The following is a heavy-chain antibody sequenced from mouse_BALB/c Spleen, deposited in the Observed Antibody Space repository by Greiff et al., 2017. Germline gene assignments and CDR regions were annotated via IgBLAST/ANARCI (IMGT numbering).Heavy chain of an antibody. Sequence: QVQLKESGPELVKPGASVKISCKASGYSFTSYYIHWVKQRPGQGLVWIGWIFTGSGNTKYNEKFKGKATLTADTSSSTAYMQLSSLTSEDSAVDFCARGYYYGPGGWYFDVWGAGTTVTVSS. CDR1: GYSFTSYY. D-gene: IGHD1-1*01. CDR3: ARGYYYGPGGWYFDV. CDR2: IFTGSGNT. V-gene: IGHV1-66*01. J-gene: IGHJ1*01.